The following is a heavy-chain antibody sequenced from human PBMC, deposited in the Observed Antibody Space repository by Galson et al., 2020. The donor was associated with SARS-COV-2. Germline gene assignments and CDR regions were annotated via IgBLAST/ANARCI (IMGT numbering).Heavy chain of an antibody. CDR1: GFTFSSYG. D-gene: IGHD1-26*01. V-gene: IGHV3-30*03. CDR2: ISYDGSNK. CDR3: ARSNSGSYFGWFDP. Sequence: TGGSLRLSCAASGFTFSSYGMHWVRQAPGKGLEWVEVISYDGSNKYYADSVTGRFTISRDNSKNTLYLQMNSLRAEDTAVYYCARSNSGSYFGWFDPWGQGTLVTVSS. J-gene: IGHJ5*02.